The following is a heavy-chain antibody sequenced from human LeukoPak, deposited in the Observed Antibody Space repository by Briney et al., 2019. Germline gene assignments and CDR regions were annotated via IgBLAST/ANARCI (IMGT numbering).Heavy chain of an antibody. CDR1: GFTFDDYG. CDR2: ISWNSGSI. J-gene: IGHJ3*02. CDR3: ARIEWERLGRAFDI. Sequence: GGSLRLSCAASGFTFDDYGMRWVRQAPGKGLEWVSGISWNSGSIGHADSVKGRFTISRDNSKNTLYLQMNSLRAEDMAVYYCARIEWERLGRAFDIWGQGTMVTVSS. V-gene: IGHV3-9*03. D-gene: IGHD1-26*01.